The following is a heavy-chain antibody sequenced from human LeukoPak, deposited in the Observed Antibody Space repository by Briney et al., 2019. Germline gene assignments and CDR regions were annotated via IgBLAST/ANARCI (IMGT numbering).Heavy chain of an antibody. J-gene: IGHJ3*02. D-gene: IGHD2-15*01. CDR1: GFTFSSYE. CDR3: AREGGGGNWXAXXFDI. CDR2: ISSSGSTI. V-gene: IGHV3-48*03. Sequence: PGGSLRLSCAASGFTFSSYEMNWVRQAPGKGLEWVSYISSSGSTIYYADSVKGRFTISRDNAKNSLYLQMNSLRAEDTAVYYCAREGGGGNWXAXXFDIWGQGTMVTVSS.